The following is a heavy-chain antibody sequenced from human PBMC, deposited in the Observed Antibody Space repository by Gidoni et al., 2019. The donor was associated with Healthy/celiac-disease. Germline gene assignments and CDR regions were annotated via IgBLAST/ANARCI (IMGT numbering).Heavy chain of an antibody. CDR1: GGSFSGYY. Sequence: QVQLQQWGAGLLKPSETLSLTCAVYGGSFSGYYWSWIRQPPGKGLEWIGEINHSGSTNYNPSLKSRVTISVDTSKNQFSLKLSSVTAADTAVYYCARWVVFGAVRRVRGSFDYWGQGTLVTVSS. CDR3: ARWVVFGAVRRVRGSFDY. J-gene: IGHJ4*02. D-gene: IGHD3-10*01. V-gene: IGHV4-34*01. CDR2: INHSGST.